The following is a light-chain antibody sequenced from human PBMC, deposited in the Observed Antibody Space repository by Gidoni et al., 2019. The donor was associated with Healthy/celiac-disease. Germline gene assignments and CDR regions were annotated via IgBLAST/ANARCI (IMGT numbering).Light chain of an antibody. CDR3: QQYNNWPT. J-gene: IGKJ1*01. Sequence: EIVMTQSPATLSVSPGERATLSCRASQSVSSNLAWYQQKPGQAPRLLIYCASTRATGIPARFSGSGSGTEFTLTISSLQSEDFSVYYWQQYNNWPTFGQGTKVEIK. V-gene: IGKV3-15*01. CDR1: QSVSSN. CDR2: CAS.